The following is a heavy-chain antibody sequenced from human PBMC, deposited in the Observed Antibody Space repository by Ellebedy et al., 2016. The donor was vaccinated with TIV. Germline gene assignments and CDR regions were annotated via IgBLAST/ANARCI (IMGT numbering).Heavy chain of an antibody. CDR2: INQDGRQT. Sequence: GGSLRLSCTASRFTFSSYWMSWVRQAPGKGLEWVANINQDGRQTYYVDSVKGRFTISRDNVKNSLYLQGNSLRAEDTAVYYCATDGSYGDYLSPQHAFTIWGQGTMVTVSS. D-gene: IGHD4-17*01. V-gene: IGHV3-7*01. J-gene: IGHJ3*02. CDR1: RFTFSSYW. CDR3: ATDGSYGDYLSPQHAFTI.